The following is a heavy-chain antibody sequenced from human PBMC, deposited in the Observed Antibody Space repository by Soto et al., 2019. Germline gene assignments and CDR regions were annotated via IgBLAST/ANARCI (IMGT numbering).Heavy chain of an antibody. D-gene: IGHD2-21*01. CDR1: GVTFSTYS. CDR3: ADGGVWSCNLVX. V-gene: IGHV3-23*01. Sequence: LFLSCAASGVTFSTYSMSCVRQAPGKGLESLLGISASGDNSYYEDSVKLRFTISRDNSKGTLYLQMNNLRAEDTAVYYCADGGVWSCNLVXWGQGTPVT. J-gene: IGHJ4*02. CDR2: ISASGDNS.